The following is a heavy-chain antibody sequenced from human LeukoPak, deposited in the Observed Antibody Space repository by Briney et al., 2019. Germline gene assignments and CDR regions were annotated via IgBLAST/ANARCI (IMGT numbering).Heavy chain of an antibody. CDR3: ARDRYSNSEEVCYGLDD. CDR1: GGSVNTGGYS. Sequence: PSETLSLTCSVSGGSVNTGGYSWTWIRQPAGKGLEWVGHIYTNGSTNYNPSLKSRITLALDTSKNQVSLKLTSVAAADTAVYYCARDRYSNSEEVCYGLDDWGLGTTVIVSS. J-gene: IGHJ6*02. V-gene: IGHV4-61*09. D-gene: IGHD4-11*01. CDR2: IYTNGST.